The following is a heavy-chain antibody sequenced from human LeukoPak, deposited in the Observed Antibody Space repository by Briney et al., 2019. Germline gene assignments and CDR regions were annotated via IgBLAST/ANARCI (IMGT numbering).Heavy chain of an antibody. Sequence: GESLKISCKASGYNFAAYWVAWVRQLPGKGLEWMGGIYLADSDTKYNPSFQGRVTFSVDKSNSTAYLQWNSLEASDSAFYFCAKRGRSPHSYSHWFAPWGQGTLVTVTS. V-gene: IGHV5-51*01. D-gene: IGHD5-12*01. J-gene: IGHJ5*02. CDR1: GYNFAAYW. CDR2: IYLADSDT. CDR3: AKRGRSPHSYSHWFAP.